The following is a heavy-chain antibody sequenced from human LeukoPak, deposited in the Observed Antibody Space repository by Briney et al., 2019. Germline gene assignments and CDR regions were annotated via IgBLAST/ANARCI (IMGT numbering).Heavy chain of an antibody. V-gene: IGHV4-59*01. Sequence: PSETLSLTRTVSGGPISSFYWSWIRQSPGKELEWIGYIYYSGNTKYNPSLKSRITMAVDTSKNQVSLKLTSVTAADTAIYYCAREVHYYGSGTYFFWFDPWGQGTLVTVSS. CDR3: AREVHYYGSGTYFFWFDP. CDR1: GGPISSFY. J-gene: IGHJ5*02. D-gene: IGHD3-10*01. CDR2: IYYSGNT.